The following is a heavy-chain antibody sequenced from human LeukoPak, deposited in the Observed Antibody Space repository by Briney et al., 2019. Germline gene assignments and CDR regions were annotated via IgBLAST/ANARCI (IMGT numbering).Heavy chain of an antibody. CDR3: GRDWELRFHQGGLDY. CDR1: GYNVVGYY. J-gene: IGHJ4*02. V-gene: IGHV1-2*06. Sequence: ASVKVSCKSSGYNVVGYYIHWVRQAPGQGLEWMGRINPRDGETSFAQKFQGRVTMTSDMSISTAYMELSGLRYDDTAVYYCGRDWELRFHQGGLDYWGQGALVTVSS. D-gene: IGHD3-3*01. CDR2: INPRDGET.